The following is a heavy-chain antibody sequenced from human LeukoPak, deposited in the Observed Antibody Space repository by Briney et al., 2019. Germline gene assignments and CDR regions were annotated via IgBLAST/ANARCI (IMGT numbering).Heavy chain of an antibody. CDR1: GGTFSSYA. J-gene: IGHJ6*02. D-gene: IGHD3-10*01. Sequence: SSVKVSCKASGGTFSSYAISWVRQAPGQGLEWMGRIIPILGIANYAQKFQGRVTITADKSTSTAYMELSSLRSEDTAVYYCASYITPGGYYYYGMDVWGQGTTVTVSS. V-gene: IGHV1-69*04. CDR3: ASYITPGGYYYYGMDV. CDR2: IIPILGIA.